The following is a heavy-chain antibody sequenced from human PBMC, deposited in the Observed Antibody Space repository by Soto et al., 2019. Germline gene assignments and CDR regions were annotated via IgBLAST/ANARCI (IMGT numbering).Heavy chain of an antibody. V-gene: IGHV1-18*01. Sequence: QVQLVQSGSEVKQPGASVKVSCKASGDTLATYGISWVRQAPGQGLEWMGWISTDNGDTKYEQKFQGRVTMTTDTSMNTAYMDLRSLRSDDTAIYYCPREYCDTTSCYGGDYWGQRTLVAVAS. CDR3: PREYCDTTSCYGGDY. D-gene: IGHD2-2*01. CDR1: GDTLATYG. J-gene: IGHJ4*02. CDR2: ISTDNGDT.